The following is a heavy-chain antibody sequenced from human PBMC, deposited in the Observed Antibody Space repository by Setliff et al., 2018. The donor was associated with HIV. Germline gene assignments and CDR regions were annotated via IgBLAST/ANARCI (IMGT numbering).Heavy chain of an antibody. Sequence: SETLSLTCTVSGGSMSNYFWSWIRQSPGKGLEWIGYIYNSGGTNYNPSLKSRVTISLDTSKNQFSLNLTSVTAADTAVYYCARVDCSGGSCYSPAYWGQGTLVTVSS. V-gene: IGHV4-59*01. D-gene: IGHD2-15*01. CDR2: IYNSGGT. CDR1: GGSMSNYF. J-gene: IGHJ4*02. CDR3: ARVDCSGGSCYSPAY.